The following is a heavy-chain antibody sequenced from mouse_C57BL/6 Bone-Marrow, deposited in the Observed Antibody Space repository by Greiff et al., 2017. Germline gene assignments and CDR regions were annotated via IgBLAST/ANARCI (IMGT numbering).Heavy chain of an antibody. V-gene: IGHV5-9-1*02. J-gene: IGHJ2*01. Sequence: DVMLVESGEGLVKPGGSLKLSCAASGFTFSSYAMSWVRQTPEKRLEWVAYISSGGDYLYYAASVKGRFTISRDYARNTLYLQMSSLKSEDTAMYYCTRNYGSSYYFDYWGQGTTLTVSS. CDR2: ISSGGDYL. CDR1: GFTFSSYA. CDR3: TRNYGSSYYFDY. D-gene: IGHD1-1*01.